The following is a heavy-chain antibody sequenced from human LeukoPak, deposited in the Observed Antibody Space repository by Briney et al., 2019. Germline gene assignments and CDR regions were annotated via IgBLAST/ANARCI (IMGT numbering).Heavy chain of an antibody. CDR3: ARGRACSSTSCHSFPNDY. Sequence: ASVKVSCKASGYTFTSYAMHWVRRAPGQRLEWMGWINAGNGNTKYSQKFQGRVTITRDTSASTAYMELSSLRSEDTAVYYCARGRACSSTSCHSFPNDYWGQGTLVTVSS. V-gene: IGHV1-3*01. CDR1: GYTFTSYA. D-gene: IGHD2-2*01. J-gene: IGHJ4*02. CDR2: INAGNGNT.